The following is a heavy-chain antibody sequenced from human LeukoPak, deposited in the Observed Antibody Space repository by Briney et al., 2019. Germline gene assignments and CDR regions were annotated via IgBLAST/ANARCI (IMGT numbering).Heavy chain of an antibody. D-gene: IGHD2-2*01. Sequence: SETLSLTCTVSAGSINSGGYFWTWVRQHPGEGLEWIGYIWNSGNSYYNPSLSSRVIISADSSKSTFSLKLSSVTAADTAVYYCARYHCGSTYCPGVDFYGQGTLVAVSS. CDR3: ARYHCGSTYCPGVDF. J-gene: IGHJ4*02. CDR2: IWNSGNS. CDR1: AGSINSGGYF. V-gene: IGHV4-31*03.